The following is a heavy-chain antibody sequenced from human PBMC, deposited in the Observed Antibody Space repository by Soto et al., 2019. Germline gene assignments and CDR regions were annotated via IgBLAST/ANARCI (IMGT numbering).Heavy chain of an antibody. Sequence: QVQLVQSGAEVKKPGASVKVSCKASGYTFTSYYMHWVRQAPGQGLEWMGIINPSGGSTSYAQKFQGRGTMTRDTATSTVYMELSSLRSEDTAVYYCAREGSGDYPFDYWGQGTLVTVSS. D-gene: IGHD4-17*01. CDR3: AREGSGDYPFDY. CDR1: GYTFTSYY. V-gene: IGHV1-46*01. J-gene: IGHJ4*02. CDR2: INPSGGST.